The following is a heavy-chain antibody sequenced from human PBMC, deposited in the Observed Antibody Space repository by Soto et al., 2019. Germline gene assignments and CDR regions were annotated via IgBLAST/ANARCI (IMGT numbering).Heavy chain of an antibody. D-gene: IGHD4-4*01. V-gene: IGHV3-23*01. J-gene: IGHJ4*02. CDR1: GFTFSKYA. Sequence: EVQLLESGGGLEQPGGSLRLSCAASGFTFSKYAMTWVRQAPGKGLEWVSAISGSGGSTYYADSVKGRFTIFRDNSKNTLYLQMNSLRAEDTAVYYCAKDDDDYTVDYWGQGTLVTVSS. CDR2: ISGSGGST. CDR3: AKDDDDYTVDY.